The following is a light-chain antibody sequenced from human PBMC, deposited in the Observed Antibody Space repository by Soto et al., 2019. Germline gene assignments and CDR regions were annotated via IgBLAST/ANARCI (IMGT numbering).Light chain of an antibody. CDR1: QSVSSY. CDR3: QQRSNWPPWT. J-gene: IGKJ1*01. CDR2: DAS. Sequence: EIVMTQSPATLSVSPGERATLSCRSSQSVSSYLAWYQQKPGQAPRPLIYDASNRATGIPARFSGSGSGTDFTLTISSLEPEDFAVYYCQQRSNWPPWTFGQGTKVDI. V-gene: IGKV3-11*01.